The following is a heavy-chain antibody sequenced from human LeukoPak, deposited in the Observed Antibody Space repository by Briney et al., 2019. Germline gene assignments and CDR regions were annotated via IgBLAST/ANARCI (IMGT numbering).Heavy chain of an antibody. Sequence: GGSLRLSCAASGFTFSSYGMHWVRQAPGKGPEWVAVISYDGSKKYYADSVKGRLTISRDNSKNTLYLQMNSLRAEDTAVYYCAKEYRGYSSSSGAFDYWGQGTLVTVSS. D-gene: IGHD6-6*01. V-gene: IGHV3-30*18. CDR3: AKEYRGYSSSSGAFDY. J-gene: IGHJ4*02. CDR2: ISYDGSKK. CDR1: GFTFSSYG.